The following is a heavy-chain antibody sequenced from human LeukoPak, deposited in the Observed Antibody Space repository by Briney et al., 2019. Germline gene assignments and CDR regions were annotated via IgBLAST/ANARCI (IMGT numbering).Heavy chain of an antibody. CDR3: ARDGRTGIAARPDYFDY. D-gene: IGHD6-6*01. CDR1: GFTFSSYA. CDR2: ISSSGSTI. V-gene: IGHV3-48*04. Sequence: GSLRLSCAASGFTFSSYAMSWVRQAPGKGLEWVSYISSSGSTIYYADSVKGRFTISRDNAKNSLYLQMNSLRAEDTAVYYCARDGRTGIAARPDYFDYWGQGTLVTVSS. J-gene: IGHJ4*02.